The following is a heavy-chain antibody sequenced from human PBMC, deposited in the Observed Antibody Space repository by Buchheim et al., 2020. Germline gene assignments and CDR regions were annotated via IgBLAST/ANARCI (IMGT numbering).Heavy chain of an antibody. J-gene: IGHJ4*02. CDR2: IYYSGST. CDR1: GGSVSSGSYY. D-gene: IGHD6-6*01. CDR3: ARVTDEYSSSSGYFDY. V-gene: IGHV4-61*01. Sequence: QVRLQESGPGLVKPSQTLSLTCTVSGGSVSSGSYYWSWIRQPPGKGLEWIGYIYYSGSTNYNPSLKSRVTISVDTSKNQFSLKLSSVTAADTAVYYCARVTDEYSSSSGYFDYWGQGTL.